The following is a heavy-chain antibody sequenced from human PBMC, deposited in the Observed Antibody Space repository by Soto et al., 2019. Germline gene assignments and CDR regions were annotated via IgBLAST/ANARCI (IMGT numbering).Heavy chain of an antibody. CDR2: IKQDGSEK. V-gene: IGHV3-7*05. J-gene: IGHJ4*02. CDR3: ARERHDYVWGSYRSQIDY. CDR1: GFTFSSYW. D-gene: IGHD3-16*02. Sequence: GGSLRLSCAASGFTFSSYWMSWVRQAPGKGLEWVANIKQDGSEKYYVDSVKGRFTISRDNAKNSLYLQMNSLRAEDTAVYYCARERHDYVWGSYRSQIDYWGQGTLVTVSS.